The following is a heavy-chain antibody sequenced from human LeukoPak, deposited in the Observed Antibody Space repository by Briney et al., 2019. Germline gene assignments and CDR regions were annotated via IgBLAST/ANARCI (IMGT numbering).Heavy chain of an antibody. Sequence: HPGGSLRLSCVASGLTLSNYDTTWVRQAPGKGLEYVSSIGSGGYRFYGGSVKGRFSISRDNSQNTVYLQMNSLRGEDTAIYFCATKLPDASSYFDFWGQGILVTVSS. CDR3: ATKLPDASSYFDF. CDR2: IGSGGYR. CDR1: GLTLSNYD. D-gene: IGHD6-6*01. J-gene: IGHJ4*02. V-gene: IGHV3-23*01.